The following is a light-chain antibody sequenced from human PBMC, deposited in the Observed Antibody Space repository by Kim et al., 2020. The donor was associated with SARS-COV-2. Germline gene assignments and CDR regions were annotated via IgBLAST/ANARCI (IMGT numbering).Light chain of an antibody. CDR1: QDISSY. V-gene: IGKV1-9*01. CDR3: QQLNSYPLP. CDR2: AAS. J-gene: IGKJ4*01. Sequence: DIQLTQSPSFLSASVGDKVTITCRASQDISSYLAWYQQKPGKAPKLLIYAASTLQSGVPSRFSGSGSGTEFTLTISSLQPEDFATYSCQQLNSYPLPFGGGTKVDIK.